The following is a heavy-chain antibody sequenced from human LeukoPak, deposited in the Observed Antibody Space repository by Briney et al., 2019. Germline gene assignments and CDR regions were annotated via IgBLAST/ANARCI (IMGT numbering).Heavy chain of an antibody. CDR1: GFTFSNYA. CDR3: ARLVWDTTMADGDIDS. CDR2: ISGRGGSV. J-gene: IGHJ4*02. D-gene: IGHD5-18*01. V-gene: IGHV3-23*01. Sequence: GGSLRLSCVASGFTFSNYAISWVRQAPGKGLEWVSAISGRGGSVYYVASVRGRFTISRDNAKNSLYLQMNSLRAEDTAMYYCARLVWDTTMADGDIDSWGQGTLLIVSS.